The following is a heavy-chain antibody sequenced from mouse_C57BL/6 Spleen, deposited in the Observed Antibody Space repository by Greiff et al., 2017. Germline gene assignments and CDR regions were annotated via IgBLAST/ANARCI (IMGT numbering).Heavy chain of an antibody. CDR1: GYTFTSYW. Sequence: VQLQQPGAELVMPGASVKLSCKASGYTFTSYWMHWVKQRPGQGLEWIGEIDPSASYTNSNQKFKGKSTLTVDKSSSTAYMQLSSLTSEDSAVYYCAVGGTTDYFDYWGQGTTLTVSS. D-gene: IGHD1-1*01. CDR3: AVGGTTDYFDY. CDR2: IDPSASYT. J-gene: IGHJ2*01. V-gene: IGHV1-69*01.